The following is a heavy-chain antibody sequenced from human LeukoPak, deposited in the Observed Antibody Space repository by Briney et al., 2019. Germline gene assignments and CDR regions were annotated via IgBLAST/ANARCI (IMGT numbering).Heavy chain of an antibody. CDR1: GGSISSSSYY. CDR3: ARLFRNSRLMVRAAVGWFDP. V-gene: IGHV4-61*05. J-gene: IGHJ5*02. Sequence: PSETLSLTCTVSGGSISSSSYYWSWIRQPPGKGLEWIGYIYYSGSTNYNPSLKSRVTISVDTSKNQFSLKLSSVTAADTAVYYCARLFRNSRLMVRAAVGWFDPWGQGTLVTVSS. CDR2: IYYSGST. D-gene: IGHD3-10*01.